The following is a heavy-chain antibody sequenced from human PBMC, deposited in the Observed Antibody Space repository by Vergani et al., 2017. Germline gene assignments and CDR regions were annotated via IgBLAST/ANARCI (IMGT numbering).Heavy chain of an antibody. CDR3: ARTILSRYGSWRRFDP. CDR2: INHSGST. CDR1: GGSFSGYY. V-gene: IGHV4-34*01. J-gene: IGHJ5*02. Sequence: QVQLQQWGAGLLKPSETLSLTCAVYGGSFSGYYWSWIRQPPGKGLEWIGEINHSGSTNYNPSLKSRVTISVDTSKNQFSLKLSSVTAADTAVYYCARTILSRYGSWRRFDPWGQGTLVTVSS. D-gene: IGHD5-18*01.